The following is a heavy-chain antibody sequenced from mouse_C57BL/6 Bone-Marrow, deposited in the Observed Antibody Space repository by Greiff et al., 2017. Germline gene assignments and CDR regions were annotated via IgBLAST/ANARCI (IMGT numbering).Heavy chain of an antibody. D-gene: IGHD2-1*01. J-gene: IGHJ2*01. CDR2: INPNNGGT. V-gene: IGHV1-18*01. CDR3: ARGTYVNYGSYFDY. Sequence: EVQLQQSGPELVKPGASVKIPCKASGYTFTDYNMDWVKQSHGKSLEWIGDINPNNGGTIYNQKFKGKATLTVDKSSSTAYMELRSLTSEDTAVYYCARGTYVNYGSYFDYWGQGTTLTVSA. CDR1: GYTFTDYN.